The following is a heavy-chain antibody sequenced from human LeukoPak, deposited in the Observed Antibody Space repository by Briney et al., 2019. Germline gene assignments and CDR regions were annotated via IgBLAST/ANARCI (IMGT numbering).Heavy chain of an antibody. J-gene: IGHJ4*02. V-gene: IGHV4-59*01. CDR2: IYYSGST. CDR3: ARRFYFGGSGSYYSGFDY. D-gene: IGHD3-10*01. Sequence: SETLSLTCTVSGGSISGYYWSWIRQPPGKGLEWIGYIYYSGSTNYNPSLKSRVTISVDTSKNQFSLKLSSVTAADTAVYYCARRFYFGGSGSYYSGFDYWGQGTQVTVSS. CDR1: GGSISGYY.